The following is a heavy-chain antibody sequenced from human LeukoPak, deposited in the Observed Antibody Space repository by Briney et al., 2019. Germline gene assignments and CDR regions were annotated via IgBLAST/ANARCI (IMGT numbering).Heavy chain of an antibody. CDR1: GGSISSSSYY. J-gene: IGHJ6*03. D-gene: IGHD3-3*01. V-gene: IGHV4-39*07. CDR2: IYYSGST. Sequence: SETLSLTCTVSGGSISSSSYYWGWIRQPPGKGLEWIGSIYYSGSTYYNPSLKSRVTISVDTSKNQFSLKLSSVTAADTAVYYCARGPYLTIFGVVMAYYYMGVWGKGTTVTVSS. CDR3: ARGPYLTIFGVVMAYYYMGV.